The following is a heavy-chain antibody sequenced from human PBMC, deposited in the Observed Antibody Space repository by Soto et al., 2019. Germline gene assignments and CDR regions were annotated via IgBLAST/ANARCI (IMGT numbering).Heavy chain of an antibody. Sequence: QVQLVQSGAEVKKPGASVKVSCKASGYTFTSYGISWVRQAPVQGLEWMGWISAYNGNTNYAQKLQGRVTMTTDTSTSTAYMELRSLRSDDTAVYYCARDLSGYYDFWSGYYTRFDYWGQGTLVTVSS. CDR2: ISAYNGNT. CDR3: ARDLSGYYDFWSGYYTRFDY. D-gene: IGHD3-3*01. V-gene: IGHV1-18*01. CDR1: GYTFTSYG. J-gene: IGHJ4*02.